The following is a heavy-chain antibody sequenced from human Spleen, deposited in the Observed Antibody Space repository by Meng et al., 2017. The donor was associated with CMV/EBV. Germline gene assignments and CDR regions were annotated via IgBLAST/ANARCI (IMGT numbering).Heavy chain of an antibody. J-gene: IGHJ6*02. CDR1: GFTFSRYW. CDR3: ARDLGDWDSYYYYGMDV. V-gene: IGHV3-7*01. Sequence: GESLKISCAASGFTFSRYWMSWVRQAPGKGLEWVANIKQDGSEKYYVDSVKGRFTISRDNAKNSLCLQMSSLRAEDTAVYYCARDLGDWDSYYYYGMDVWGQGTTVTVSS. CDR2: IKQDGSEK. D-gene: IGHD3/OR15-3a*01.